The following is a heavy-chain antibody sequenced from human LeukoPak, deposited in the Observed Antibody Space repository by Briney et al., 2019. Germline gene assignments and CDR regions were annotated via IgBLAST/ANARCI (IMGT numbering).Heavy chain of an antibody. J-gene: IGHJ3*02. CDR2: ISYDGSNK. V-gene: IGHV3-30*18. Sequence: GRSLRLSCAASGFTFSSYGMHWVRQAPGKGLEWVAVISYDGSNKYYADSVKGRFTISRDNSKNTLYLQMNSLRAEDTAVYYCAKDTGYGGPQEAFDIWGQGTMVTVSS. CDR3: AKDTGYGGPQEAFDI. D-gene: IGHD4-23*01. CDR1: GFTFSSYG.